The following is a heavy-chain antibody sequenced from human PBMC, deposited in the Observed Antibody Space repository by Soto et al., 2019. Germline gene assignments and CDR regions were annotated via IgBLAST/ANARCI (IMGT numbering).Heavy chain of an antibody. J-gene: IGHJ6*02. CDR1: GGTFSSYT. V-gene: IGHV1-69*02. CDR2: IIPILGIA. D-gene: IGHD2-15*01. Sequence: QVQLVQSGAEVKKPGSSVKVSCKASGGTFSSYTISWVRQAPGQGLVWMGRIIPILGIANYAQKFQGRVTITADKSTGTANMELSSLRSEDTAVYYCPSFTAGSDYYFYGMDVWGQGTTVTVSS. CDR3: PSFTAGSDYYFYGMDV.